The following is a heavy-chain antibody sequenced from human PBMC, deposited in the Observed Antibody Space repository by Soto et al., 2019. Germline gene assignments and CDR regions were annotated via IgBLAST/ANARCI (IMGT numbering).Heavy chain of an antibody. CDR3: ARLNDYGGYFDD. CDR1: GGSISSYY. J-gene: IGHJ4*02. D-gene: IGHD4-17*01. CDR2: IYFSGST. V-gene: IGHV4-59*01. Sequence: SETLSLTCTVSGGSISSYYWSWIRQPPGKGLEWIGYIYFSGSTNYNPSLKSRVTISVDTSKNQFSLKLSSVTAADTAVYYCARLNDYGGYFDDWGQGTLVTVSS.